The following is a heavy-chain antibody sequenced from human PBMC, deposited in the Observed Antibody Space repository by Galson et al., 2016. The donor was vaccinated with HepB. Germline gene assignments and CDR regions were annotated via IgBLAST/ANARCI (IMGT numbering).Heavy chain of an antibody. J-gene: IGHJ5*02. CDR2: IHTAGST. CDR1: GDSISSYF. CDR3: ARMFGSGWDVGWTGVDP. D-gene: IGHD6-19*01. V-gene: IGHV4-4*07. Sequence: SETLSLTCTVSGDSISSYFWSWIRQPAGKGLEWIGRIHTAGSTNYNPSLKSRVTMSVDASKNQFSLKLSSVTAADTAVYYCARMFGSGWDVGWTGVDPWGQGTLVTVSS.